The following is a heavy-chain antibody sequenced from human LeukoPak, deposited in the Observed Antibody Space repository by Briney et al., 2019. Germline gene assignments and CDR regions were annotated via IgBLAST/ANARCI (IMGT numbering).Heavy chain of an antibody. V-gene: IGHV3-23*01. J-gene: IGHJ4*02. CDR1: GFTFSSYA. CDR2: ISGSGGST. Sequence: GGSLRLSCAASGFTFSSYAMSWVRQAPGKGLEWVSAISGSGGSTYYADSVKGRFTISRDNSKNTLYLQMNSLRAEDTAVYNCAKPVGYCSGGSCYSVDDWGQGTLVTVSS. D-gene: IGHD2-15*01. CDR3: AKPVGYCSGGSCYSVDD.